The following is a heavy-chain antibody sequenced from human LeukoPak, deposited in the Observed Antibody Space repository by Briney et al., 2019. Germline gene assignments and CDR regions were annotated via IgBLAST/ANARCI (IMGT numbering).Heavy chain of an antibody. CDR2: ITWNTFRI. Sequence: GGSLRLSCAASGFKFEDYAMHWVRQAPGKGLEWDSSITWNTFRIGYAASVKGRFTISRDNAKNSLYLQMNSLRAEDTALYYCAKDRSVWVADTQYYGMDVWGQGTTVTVSS. J-gene: IGHJ6*02. D-gene: IGHD3-10*01. CDR3: AKDRSVWVADTQYYGMDV. CDR1: GFKFEDYA. V-gene: IGHV3-9*01.